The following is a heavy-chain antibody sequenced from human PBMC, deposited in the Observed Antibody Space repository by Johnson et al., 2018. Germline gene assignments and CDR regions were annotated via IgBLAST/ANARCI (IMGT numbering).Heavy chain of an antibody. V-gene: IGHV3-49*03. CDR1: GFTFGDYA. CDR3: TSGASFGVVRGYYDKGV. D-gene: IGHD3-3*01. CDR2: IRSKAYGGTT. Sequence: EVQLVESGGGLVQPGRSLRLYCTASGFTFGDYAMSWFRQAPGKGLEWVGFIRSKAYGGTTEYAASVKGRFTIPRDDSKSIAYLQMNSLKTEETAVYYCTSGASFGVVRGYYDKGVGGKGTTVSVSS. J-gene: IGHJ6*03.